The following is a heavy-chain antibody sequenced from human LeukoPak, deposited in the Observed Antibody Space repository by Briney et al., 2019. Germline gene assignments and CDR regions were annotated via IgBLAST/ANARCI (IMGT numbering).Heavy chain of an antibody. V-gene: IGHV4-34*01. CDR1: GGSFSGYY. CDR3: ARGGYHVVVLAAISGWFDP. J-gene: IGHJ5*02. D-gene: IGHD2-15*01. CDR2: INHSGST. Sequence: PSETLSLTCAVYGGSFSGYYWSWIRQPPGKGLEWIGEINHSGSTNYNPSLKSRVTISVDTSKNQFSLKLSSVTAADTAVYYCARGGYHVVVLAAISGWFDPWGQGTLVTVSS.